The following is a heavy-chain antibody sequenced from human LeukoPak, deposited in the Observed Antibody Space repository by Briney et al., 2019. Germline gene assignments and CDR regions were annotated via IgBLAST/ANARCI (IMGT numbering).Heavy chain of an antibody. D-gene: IGHD1-1*01. CDR3: VRGGSIGRSNWFDP. J-gene: IGHJ5*02. CDR2: TYYRSKWYN. Sequence: SQTLSLTCAISGDSVSSISAAWNWIRQSPGRGLEWLGRTYYRSKWYNDYAVSVKSRITINPDTSKNQFSLQLNSVTPEDTAVYYCVRGGSIGRSNWFDPWGQGTLVTVSS. V-gene: IGHV6-1*01. CDR1: GDSVSSISAA.